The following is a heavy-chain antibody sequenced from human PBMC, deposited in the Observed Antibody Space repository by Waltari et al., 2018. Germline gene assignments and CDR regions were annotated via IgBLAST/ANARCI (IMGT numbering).Heavy chain of an antibody. Sequence: QVQLVESGGGVVQPGRSLRLSCAASGFTFSSYAMHWVRQAPGKGLEWVAVISYDGSNKYYADSVKGRFTISRDNSKNTLYLQMNSLRAEDTAVYYCARGGVGAAWDYWGQGTLVTVSS. D-gene: IGHD1-26*01. J-gene: IGHJ4*02. CDR3: ARGGVGAAWDY. V-gene: IGHV3-30*01. CDR1: GFTFSSYA. CDR2: ISYDGSNK.